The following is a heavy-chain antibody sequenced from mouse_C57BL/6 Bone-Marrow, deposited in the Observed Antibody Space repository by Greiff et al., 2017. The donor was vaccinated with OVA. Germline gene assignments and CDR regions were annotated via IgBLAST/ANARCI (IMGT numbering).Heavy chain of an antibody. CDR2: IYPGSGNT. D-gene: IGHD2-10*01. CDR1: GYSFTSYY. Sequence: VQLQESGPELVKPGASVKISCKASGYSFTSYYIHWVKQRPGQGLEWIGWIYPGSGNTKYNEKFKGKATLTADTSSSTAYMQLSSLTSEDSAVYYCAVGLLSFDYWGQGTTLTVSS. CDR3: AVGLLSFDY. V-gene: IGHV1-66*01. J-gene: IGHJ2*01.